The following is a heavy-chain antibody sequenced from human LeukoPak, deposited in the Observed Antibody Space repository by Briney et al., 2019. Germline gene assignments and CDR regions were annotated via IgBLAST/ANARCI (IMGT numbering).Heavy chain of an antibody. CDR1: GLTFSSYA. V-gene: IGHV3-23*01. CDR3: AKTINGNLDY. Sequence: PGGSLRLSCAASGLTFSSYAMSWVRQAPGKGLEWVSTISGSGASTYYVDSVKGRFTISRDNSKNTLYLQMNSLRAEDTAVYYCAKTINGNLDYWGQGTLVTVSS. CDR2: ISGSGAST. D-gene: IGHD1-20*01. J-gene: IGHJ4*02.